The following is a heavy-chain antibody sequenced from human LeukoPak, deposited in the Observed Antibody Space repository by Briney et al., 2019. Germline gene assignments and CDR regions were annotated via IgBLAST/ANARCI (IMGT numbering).Heavy chain of an antibody. CDR1: GFNFNINW. V-gene: IGHV3-7*01. CDR2: IKEDGSQQ. CDR3: AKDRVGGSYNY. J-gene: IGHJ4*02. Sequence: GGSLRLSCAASGFNFNINWMSWVRQAPGKGLEWVANIKEDGSQQNYVDSVKGRSTISRDNAKNSVYLQMNNLRADDTAVYYCAKDRVGGSYNYWGQGTLVTVSS. D-gene: IGHD3-10*01.